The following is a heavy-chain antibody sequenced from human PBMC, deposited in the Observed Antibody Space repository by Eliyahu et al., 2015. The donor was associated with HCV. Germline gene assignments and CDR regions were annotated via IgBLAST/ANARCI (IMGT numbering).Heavy chain of an antibody. CDR3: ARLWPYNWNEQGGYYYYGMDV. J-gene: IGHJ6*02. Sequence: EVQLVQSGAEVKKPGESLRISCKGSGYSFTSYWISWGRXRPGKGLEWVGRIDPSDSYTNYSPSFQGHVTISADKSISTAYLQWSSLKASDTAMYYCARLWPYNWNEQGGYYYYGMDVWGQGTTVTVSS. CDR2: IDPSDSYT. V-gene: IGHV5-10-1*03. CDR1: GYSFTSYW. D-gene: IGHD1-1*01.